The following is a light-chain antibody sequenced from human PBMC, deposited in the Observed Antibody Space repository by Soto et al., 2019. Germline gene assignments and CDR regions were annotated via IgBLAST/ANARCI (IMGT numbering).Light chain of an antibody. CDR2: DAS. V-gene: IGKV3-20*01. J-gene: IGKJ2*02. CDR3: QQYGNLWT. Sequence: EIVLTQSPGTLSLSPGERATLSCRASQSVYSRYLAWYQQKSGQAPRLLIYDASSRATGIPDRFSGSGSGTDFTLTIRRLEPEDFAVYYCQQYGNLWTFGQGTKLEI. CDR1: QSVYSRY.